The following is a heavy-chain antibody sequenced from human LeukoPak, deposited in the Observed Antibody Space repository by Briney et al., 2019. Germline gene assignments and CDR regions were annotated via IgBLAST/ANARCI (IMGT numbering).Heavy chain of an antibody. Sequence: GASVKVSCKASGYTFTSFGISWVRQAPGQGLEWMGWISAYNGNTNYAQKFQGRVTMATDTPTSTAYMELRSLRSDDTAVYYCISGGGGSSWSYWGRGTLVTVSS. CDR1: GYTFTSFG. J-gene: IGHJ4*02. V-gene: IGHV1-18*01. CDR2: ISAYNGNT. D-gene: IGHD6-13*01. CDR3: ISGGGGSSWSY.